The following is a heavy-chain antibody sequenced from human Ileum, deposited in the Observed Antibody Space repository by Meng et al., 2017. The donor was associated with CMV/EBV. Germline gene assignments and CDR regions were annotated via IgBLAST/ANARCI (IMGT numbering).Heavy chain of an antibody. CDR1: FTGYY. CDR2: ISPKTGDT. J-gene: IGHJ4*02. D-gene: IGHD6-19*01. V-gene: IGHV1-2*06. Sequence: FTGYYFPWVRQAPGQGFEWMGRISPKTGDTLFAQKFQGRVTLTTDTSVNTAYMELTSLRSDDSAVYYCARVTTAYSSHWYKYFDYWGQGTVVTVSS. CDR3: ARVTTAYSSHWYKYFDY.